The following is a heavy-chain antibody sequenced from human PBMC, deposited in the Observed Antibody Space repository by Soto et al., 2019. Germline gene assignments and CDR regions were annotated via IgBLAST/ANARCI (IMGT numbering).Heavy chain of an antibody. CDR2: ISGSGGST. D-gene: IGHD2-2*01. J-gene: IGHJ4*02. V-gene: IGHV3-23*01. CDR3: AKDSRYCSSTSCPIDY. CDR1: GLTFSSYA. Sequence: EVKLLESGGGLVQPGGSLRLSCAASGLTFSSYAMSWVRQAPGKGLECVSAISGSGGSTYYADSVKGRFTISRDNSKNTLYLQMNSLRAEDTAVYYCAKDSRYCSSTSCPIDYWGQGTLVTVSS.